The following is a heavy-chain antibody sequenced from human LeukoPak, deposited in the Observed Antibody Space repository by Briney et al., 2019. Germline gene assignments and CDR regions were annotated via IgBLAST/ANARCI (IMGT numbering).Heavy chain of an antibody. J-gene: IGHJ3*02. D-gene: IGHD1-1*01. Sequence: GGSLRLSCAASGFTFGSYSMNWVRQAPGKGLEWVSSISSSSSYIYYADSVKGRFTISRDNAKNSLYLQMNSLRAEDTAVYYCARILTTAFDIWGQGTMVTVSS. CDR2: ISSSSSYI. CDR3: ARILTTAFDI. V-gene: IGHV3-21*01. CDR1: GFTFGSYS.